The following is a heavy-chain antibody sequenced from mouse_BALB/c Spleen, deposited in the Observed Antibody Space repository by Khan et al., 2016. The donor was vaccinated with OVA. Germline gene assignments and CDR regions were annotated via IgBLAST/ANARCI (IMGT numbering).Heavy chain of an antibody. CDR3: ARLEDI. D-gene: IGHD1-3*01. Sequence: QVQLKQSGPGLVAPSQSLSITCTVSGFSLISYCVHWVRQPPGKGLEWLGVIWAGGSTNYNSALMSSLSISKDNSKSQVFLKMNNLQADDTAMYYCARLEDIWGQGTTLTVSS. V-gene: IGHV2-9*02. CDR2: IWAGGST. J-gene: IGHJ2*01. CDR1: GFSLISYC.